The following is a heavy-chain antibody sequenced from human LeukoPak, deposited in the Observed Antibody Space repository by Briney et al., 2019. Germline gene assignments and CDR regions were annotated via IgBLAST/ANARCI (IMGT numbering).Heavy chain of an antibody. CDR2: INPAGNYA. J-gene: IGHJ4*02. V-gene: IGHV3-74*01. CDR1: GFTFSNYW. Sequence: GGSLRLSCAASGFTFSNYWIHWVRQAPGKGLVWVSRINPAGNYANYADSVKGRFTISRDNAENTVYLQMNSLRAEDTAVYYCAKTPSSSWYAGFDYWGQGTLVTVSS. CDR3: AKTPSSSWYAGFDY. D-gene: IGHD6-13*01.